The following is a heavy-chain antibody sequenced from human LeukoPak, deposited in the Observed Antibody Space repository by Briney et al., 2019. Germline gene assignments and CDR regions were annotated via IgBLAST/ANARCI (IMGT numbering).Heavy chain of an antibody. D-gene: IGHD1-14*01. J-gene: IGHJ4*02. CDR2: ISSHSIYI. CDR1: GFTFSRYS. V-gene: IGHV3-21*01. Sequence: GGSLRLSCAGSGFTFSRYSMNWVRQAPGKGLEWVSTISSHSIYIYYADSVKGRFTISRDNAKNSLSLQMNSLRAEDTAVYYCATDLGRFDCWGQGTLVTVSS. CDR3: ATDLGRFDC.